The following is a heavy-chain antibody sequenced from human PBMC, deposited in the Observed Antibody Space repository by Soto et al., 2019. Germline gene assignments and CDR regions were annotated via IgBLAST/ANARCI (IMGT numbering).Heavy chain of an antibody. V-gene: IGHV3-23*01. Sequence: GGSLRLSCAASGFTFKNYAMSWVRQAPGKGLEWVSVISGSGGTTYYADSVKGRFTISRDNSKNTLYLQMNSLRAEDTAVYYCAKSPRGLRFGPTREYWGQGTLVTVSS. CDR2: ISGSGGTT. D-gene: IGHD3-3*01. CDR1: GFTFKNYA. CDR3: AKSPRGLRFGPTREY. J-gene: IGHJ4*02.